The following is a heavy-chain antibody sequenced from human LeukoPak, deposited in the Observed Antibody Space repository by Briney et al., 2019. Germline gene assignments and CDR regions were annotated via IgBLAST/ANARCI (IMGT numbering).Heavy chain of an antibody. D-gene: IGHD4-17*01. CDR1: GDSVSSNSAA. Sequence: SQTLSLTCATSGDSVSSNSAAWNWIRQSPSRGLEWLGRTYYRSKWYNDYAVSVKSRITINPDTSKNQFSLQLNSVTPEDTAVYYCARVPGRDYGDYTGWFDPWGQGTLVTVSS. J-gene: IGHJ5*02. CDR2: TYYRSKWYN. V-gene: IGHV6-1*01. CDR3: ARVPGRDYGDYTGWFDP.